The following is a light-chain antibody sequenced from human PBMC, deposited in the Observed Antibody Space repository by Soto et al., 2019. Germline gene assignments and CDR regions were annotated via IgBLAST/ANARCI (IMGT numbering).Light chain of an antibody. CDR2: GTS. V-gene: IGKV3-20*01. CDR1: QSVSSSY. J-gene: IGKJ2*01. CDR3: QQYGSSPPYT. Sequence: EIVLTQSPGTLSLSPGERATLSCRASQSVSSSYLAWYRQNPGQAPRLLMYGTSNRAGGIPDRFSGSGSGTDFTLTISRLEPEDFAVYYCQQYGSSPPYTFGQGTELEIK.